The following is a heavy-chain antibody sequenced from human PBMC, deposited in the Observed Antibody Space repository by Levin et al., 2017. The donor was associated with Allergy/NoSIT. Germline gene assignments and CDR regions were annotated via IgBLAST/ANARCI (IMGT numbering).Heavy chain of an antibody. J-gene: IGHJ1*01. CDR2: ITKSSTTI. Sequence: GESLKISCAASGFTFSSFTMHWVRQAPGRGPEWLSYITKSSTTIFYADSVKGRFTISRDNAQSSLFLQMNSLRDDDTAVYYCARSYCPGECHSPLYWGQGTLVTASS. V-gene: IGHV3-48*02. CDR3: ARSYCPGECHSPLY. CDR1: GFTFSSFT. D-gene: IGHD2-8*02.